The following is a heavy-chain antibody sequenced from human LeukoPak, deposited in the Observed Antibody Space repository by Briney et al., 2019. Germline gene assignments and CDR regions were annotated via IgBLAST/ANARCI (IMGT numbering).Heavy chain of an antibody. CDR2: IYNSGNT. Sequence: SETLSLTCTVSGVSISIYYWSWLRQPPGKGLEWIGYIYNSGNTNYNPSFKSRVTISEDTPKNQFSLKLSSVTAADTAVYYCVRDRELNYWGQGTLVTVSS. D-gene: IGHD3-10*01. V-gene: IGHV4-59*01. CDR1: GVSISIYY. CDR3: VRDRELNY. J-gene: IGHJ4*02.